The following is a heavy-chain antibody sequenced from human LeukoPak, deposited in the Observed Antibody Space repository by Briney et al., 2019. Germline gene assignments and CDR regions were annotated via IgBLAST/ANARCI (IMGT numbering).Heavy chain of an antibody. V-gene: IGHV1-8*01. J-gene: IGHJ3*02. D-gene: IGHD6-19*01. Sequence: ASVKVSWKASGYTFTSYDINWVRQATVQGLEWMGWMNPNSGNTGYAQKSQGRVTMTRNTSISTAYMELSSLRSEDTAVYYCAAYSSGWYSTGNDAFDIWGQGTMVTVSS. CDR2: MNPNSGNT. CDR3: AAYSSGWYSTGNDAFDI. CDR1: GYTFTSYD.